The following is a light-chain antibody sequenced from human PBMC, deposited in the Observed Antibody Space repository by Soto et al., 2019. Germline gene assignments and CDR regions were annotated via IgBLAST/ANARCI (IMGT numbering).Light chain of an antibody. CDR1: QTISSW. CDR3: NHSAT. CDR2: KAS. J-gene: IGKJ2*01. V-gene: IGKV1-5*03. Sequence: DIQMTQSPSTLSGSVGDRVTITCRASQTISSWLAWYQQKPGKAPKLLIYKASTXXXXXXSRFSGSGSGTEFTITTSSLQPDDFATFFFNHSATF.